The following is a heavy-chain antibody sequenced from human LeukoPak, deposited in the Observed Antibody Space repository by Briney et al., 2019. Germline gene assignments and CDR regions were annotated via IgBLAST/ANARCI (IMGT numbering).Heavy chain of an antibody. J-gene: IGHJ5*02. CDR1: RFTFSSHG. CDR3: ARDKGYCSGGNCYYWCDP. CDR2: ISAYNGNT. D-gene: IGHD2-15*01. Sequence: EASLKVSCAASRFTFSSHGISCVRQAPGHGLEWMGWISAYNGNTNYAQKFQGRVTITTDESTSTAFMELRSLKSDDTAVYYCARDKGYCSGGNCYYWCDPWGQGTLVTVSS. V-gene: IGHV1-18*04.